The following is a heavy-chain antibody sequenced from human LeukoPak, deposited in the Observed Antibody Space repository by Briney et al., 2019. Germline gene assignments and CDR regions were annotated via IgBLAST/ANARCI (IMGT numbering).Heavy chain of an antibody. Sequence: GGSLRLSCAASGFTFSDYYMSWIRQAPGKGLEWVSYISSSGSTIYYADSVKGRFTISRDNAKNSLYLQMNSLRAEDTAVYYCARGAVYSSSPEDYYYYYMDVWGKGTTVTVSS. CDR3: ARGAVYSSSPEDYYYYYMDV. CDR2: ISSSGSTI. J-gene: IGHJ6*03. CDR1: GFTFSDYY. D-gene: IGHD6-6*01. V-gene: IGHV3-11*04.